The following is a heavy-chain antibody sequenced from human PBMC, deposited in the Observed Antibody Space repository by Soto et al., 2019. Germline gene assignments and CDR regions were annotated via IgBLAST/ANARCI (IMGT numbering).Heavy chain of an antibody. V-gene: IGHV1-69*12. Sequence: QVQLVQSGAEVKKPGSSVKVSCKASGGTFSSYAISWVRQAPGQGLEWMGGIIPIFGTANYAQKFQGRVTITADESTSTAYMELSSLRSEDTAVYYCARQTLGYCISTSCPGGYYCYGMDVWGQGTTVTVSS. CDR2: IIPIFGTA. CDR1: GGTFSSYA. J-gene: IGHJ6*02. D-gene: IGHD2-2*01. CDR3: ARQTLGYCISTSCPGGYYCYGMDV.